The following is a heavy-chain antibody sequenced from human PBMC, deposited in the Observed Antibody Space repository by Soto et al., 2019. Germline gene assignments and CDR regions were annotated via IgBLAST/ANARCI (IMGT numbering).Heavy chain of an antibody. Sequence: QVQLVQSGAEVKKPGASVKVSCKASGYTFTSYDINWVRQATGQGLEWMGWMNPNSGNTGYAQKFKGRVTMNRNTSLSTDYKELSSMTSEDTAVYYCEREKVEANDDWGQGTMVTVSS. J-gene: IGHJ4*02. CDR2: MNPNSGNT. V-gene: IGHV1-8*01. D-gene: IGHD1-26*01. CDR1: GYTFTSYD. CDR3: EREKVEANDD.